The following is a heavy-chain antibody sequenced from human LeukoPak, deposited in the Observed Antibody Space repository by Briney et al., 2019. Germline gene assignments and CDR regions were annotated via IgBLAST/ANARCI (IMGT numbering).Heavy chain of an antibody. CDR1: GFTFSSYS. CDR3: ARGPLMITFGGVMQSAYYYGMDV. J-gene: IGHJ6*02. Sequence: PGGSLRLSCAASGFTFSSYSMNWVRQAPGKGLEWVSSISSSSSYIYYADSVKGRFTISRDNAKNSLYLQMNSLRAEDTAVYYCARGPLMITFGGVMQSAYYYGMDVWGQGTTVTVSS. D-gene: IGHD3-16*01. V-gene: IGHV3-21*01. CDR2: ISSSSSYI.